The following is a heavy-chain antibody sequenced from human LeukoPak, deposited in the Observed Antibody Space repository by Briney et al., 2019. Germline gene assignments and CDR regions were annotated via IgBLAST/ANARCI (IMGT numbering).Heavy chain of an antibody. Sequence: GGSLRLSCAASGFTFSSYAMHWVRQAPGKGLEWVAVISYDGSNKYYADSVKGRFTISRDNSKNTLYLQMNSLRAEDTAVYYCARFLYSSTFWFDPWGQGTLVTVSS. CDR1: GFTFSSYA. CDR2: ISYDGSNK. J-gene: IGHJ5*02. V-gene: IGHV3-30-3*01. D-gene: IGHD6-19*01. CDR3: ARFLYSSTFWFDP.